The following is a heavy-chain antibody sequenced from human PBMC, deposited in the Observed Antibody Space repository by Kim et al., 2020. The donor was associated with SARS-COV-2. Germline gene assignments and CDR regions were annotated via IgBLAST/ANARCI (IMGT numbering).Heavy chain of an antibody. V-gene: IGHV3-48*02. CDR3: ARDKSGGYYYYYYGMDV. Sequence: GGSLRLSCAASGFTFSSYSMNWVRQAPGKGLEWVSYISSSSSTIYYADSVKGRFTISRDNAKNSLYLQMNSLRDEDTAVYYCARDKSGGYYYYYYGMDVWGQGTTVTVSS. CDR1: GFTFSSYS. CDR2: ISSSSSTI. D-gene: IGHD2-15*01. J-gene: IGHJ6*02.